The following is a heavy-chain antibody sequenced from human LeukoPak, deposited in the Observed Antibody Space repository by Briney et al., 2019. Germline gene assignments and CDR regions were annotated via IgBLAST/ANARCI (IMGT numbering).Heavy chain of an antibody. Sequence: GGSLRLSCAVSGFTFSNYAMHWVRQAPGKGLEWVSFISYDASNKDYAHSVKGRFNISRDSSKNTLWLQMSTLRPEDTAVYYCARSPAPTRSSWLYFDYWGQGTLVTVSS. CDR2: ISYDASNK. J-gene: IGHJ4*02. CDR1: GFTFSNYA. D-gene: IGHD6-13*01. V-gene: IGHV3-30-3*01. CDR3: ARSPAPTRSSWLYFDY.